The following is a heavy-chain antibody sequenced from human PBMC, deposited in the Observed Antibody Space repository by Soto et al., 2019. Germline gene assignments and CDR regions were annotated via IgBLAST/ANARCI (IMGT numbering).Heavy chain of an antibody. CDR1: GGSFSGYD. J-gene: IGHJ4*02. D-gene: IGHD6-6*01. CDR2: INHSGST. CDR3: ARAPRIAARPSHFDY. Sequence: SETLCLTCAVYGGSFSGYDWSWIRQTPWKGLEWIGEINHSGSTNYNPSLKSRVTISVDTSKNQFSLKLSSVTAADTAVYYCARAPRIAARPSHFDYWGQGTLVTVSS. V-gene: IGHV4-34*01.